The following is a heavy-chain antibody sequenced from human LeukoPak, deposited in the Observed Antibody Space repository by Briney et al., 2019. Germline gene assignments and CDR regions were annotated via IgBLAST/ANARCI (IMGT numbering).Heavy chain of an antibody. Sequence: SETLSLTCAVYGGSFSGYYWSWIRQPPGQGLEWIGYIYYSGSTSYNPSLKSRVTMSVDTSKNQFSLKLSSVTAADTAIYYCARGWNLVRGYAFDIWGQGTMVTVSS. CDR1: GGSFSGYY. D-gene: IGHD3-10*01. CDR2: IYYSGST. J-gene: IGHJ3*02. V-gene: IGHV4-59*01. CDR3: ARGWNLVRGYAFDI.